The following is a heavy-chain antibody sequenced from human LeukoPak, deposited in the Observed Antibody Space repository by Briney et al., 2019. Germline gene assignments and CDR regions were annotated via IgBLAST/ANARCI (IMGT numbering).Heavy chain of an antibody. CDR2: IKQDGGEK. D-gene: IGHD3-10*01. CDR1: GFTFSNFW. J-gene: IGHJ3*02. CDR3: AKDRNNYYGSGSYPPDAFDI. V-gene: IGHV3-7*01. Sequence: GGSLRLSCAASGFTFSNFWMTWVRQAPGKGLEWVANIKQDGGEKYYVDSVKGRFTISRDNSKNTLYLQMNSLRAEDTAVYYCAKDRNNYYGSGSYPPDAFDIWGQGTMVTVSS.